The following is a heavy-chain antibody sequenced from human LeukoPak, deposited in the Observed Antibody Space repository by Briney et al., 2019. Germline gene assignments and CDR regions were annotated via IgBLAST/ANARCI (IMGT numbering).Heavy chain of an antibody. CDR3: ARAGYGSSWYVFGY. V-gene: IGHV3-11*06. J-gene: IGHJ4*02. CDR2: ISSSSSYI. CDR1: GFTFSDYY. Sequence: GGSLRLSCAASGFTFSDYYMSWIRQAPGKGLEWVSSISSSSSYIYYADSVKGRFTTSRDNAKNSLYLQMNSLRAEDTAVYYCARAGYGSSWYVFGYWGQGTLVTVSS. D-gene: IGHD6-13*01.